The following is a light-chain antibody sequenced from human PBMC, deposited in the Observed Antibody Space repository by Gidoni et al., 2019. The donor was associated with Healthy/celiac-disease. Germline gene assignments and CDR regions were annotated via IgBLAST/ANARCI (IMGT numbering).Light chain of an antibody. CDR3: QQRRNWPPYP. Sequence: EKELTQSLATPSVYLGERATLTCRASQSVRSYLAWYQQKPGQAPSLLIYDASNRATGIPARFSGSGSGTDFTLIIGSLEPEDSAVYYCQQRRNWPPYPFXXXTKLEIK. CDR1: QSVRSY. CDR2: DAS. J-gene: IGKJ2*01. V-gene: IGKV3-11*01.